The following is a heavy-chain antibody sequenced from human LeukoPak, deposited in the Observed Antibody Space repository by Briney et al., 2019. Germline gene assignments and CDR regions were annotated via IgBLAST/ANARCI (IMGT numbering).Heavy chain of an antibody. V-gene: IGHV3-33*01. CDR1: GLTFNRYA. Sequence: GGPRRLSCAASGLTFNRYAMHWVRQAPGKGREWVAVAYGDGTDKYYADSVKGRFTISKDLSQNRLYMQMNSLRAEDAAMYYCATGGRFYYDLWGQGTLVTVSS. CDR3: ATGGRFYYDL. D-gene: IGHD2-15*01. CDR2: AYGDGTDK. J-gene: IGHJ4*02.